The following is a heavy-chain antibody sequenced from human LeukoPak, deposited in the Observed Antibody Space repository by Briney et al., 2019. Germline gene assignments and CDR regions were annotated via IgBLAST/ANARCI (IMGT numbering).Heavy chain of an antibody. Sequence: PSQTLSLTCTVSGGSISSYYWSWIRQPPGKGLEWIGYIYYSGSTNYNPSLKSRVTISVDTSKNQFSLKLSSVTAADTAVYYCARDRVSGGLDYWGQGTLVTVSS. D-gene: IGHD3-10*01. J-gene: IGHJ4*02. CDR1: GGSISSYY. CDR2: IYYSGST. CDR3: ARDRVSGGLDY. V-gene: IGHV4-59*01.